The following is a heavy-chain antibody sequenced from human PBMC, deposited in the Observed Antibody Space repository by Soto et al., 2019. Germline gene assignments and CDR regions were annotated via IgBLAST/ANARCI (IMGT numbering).Heavy chain of an antibody. D-gene: IGHD3-22*01. V-gene: IGHV3-48*02. CDR1: GFTFSSYS. CDR3: ARDSDYYDSSGYYPEYFQH. J-gene: IGHJ1*01. CDR2: ISRSSSTT. Sequence: EVQLVESGGGVVQPGGSLRLSCAASGFTFSSYSMNWVRQAPGKGLEWVSYISRSSSTTYYADSVKGRFTISRDNAKNSLYLQMNSLRDEDTAVYYCARDSDYYDSSGYYPEYFQHWGQGTLVTVSS.